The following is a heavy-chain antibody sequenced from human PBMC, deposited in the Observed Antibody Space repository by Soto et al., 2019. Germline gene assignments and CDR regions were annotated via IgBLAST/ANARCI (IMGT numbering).Heavy chain of an antibody. CDR1: GGSISSYY. D-gene: IGHD6-19*01. V-gene: IGHV4-59*08. CDR2: IYYSGST. J-gene: IGHJ4*02. Sequence: SETLSLTCTVSGGSISSYYWSWIRQPPGKGLEWIGYIYYSGSTNYNPSLKSRVTISVDTSKNQFSLKLSSVTAADTAVYYCASAYSSGSYYFDYWGQGTLVTVSS. CDR3: ASAYSSGSYYFDY.